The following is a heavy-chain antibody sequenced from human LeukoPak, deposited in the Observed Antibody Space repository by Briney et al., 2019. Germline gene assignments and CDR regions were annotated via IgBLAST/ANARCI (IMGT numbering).Heavy chain of an antibody. CDR2: ISGTGANT. V-gene: IGHV3-23*01. Sequence: GGSLRLPCAVSGFTFSDYVMIWVRQAPGKGLEWVSAISGTGANTFYADSVKGRFTMSRDNPKNMLYLQMNSLRAEDTALYYCAKGIRQLGNYYYYMDVWGKGTTVTVSS. CDR1: GFTFSDYV. J-gene: IGHJ6*03. CDR3: AKGIRQLGNYYYYMDV. D-gene: IGHD7-27*01.